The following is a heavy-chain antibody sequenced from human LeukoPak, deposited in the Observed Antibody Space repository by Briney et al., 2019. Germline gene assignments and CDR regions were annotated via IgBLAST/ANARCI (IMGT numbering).Heavy chain of an antibody. D-gene: IGHD2-2*01. V-gene: IGHV1-24*01. J-gene: IGHJ4*02. CDR3: ATAPYCSSTSCYHYFDY. CDR2: FDPEDGET. CDR1: GCTLTELS. Sequence: GASVKVSCKVSGCTLTELSMHWVRQAPGKGLEWMGGFDPEDGETIYAQKFQGRVTMTEDTSTDTAYMELSSLRSEDTAVYYCATAPYCSSTSCYHYFDYWGQGTLVTVSS.